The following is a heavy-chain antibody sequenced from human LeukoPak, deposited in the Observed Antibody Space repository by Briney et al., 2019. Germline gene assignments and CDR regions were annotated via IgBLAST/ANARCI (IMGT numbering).Heavy chain of an antibody. J-gene: IGHJ4*02. D-gene: IGHD3-22*01. V-gene: IGHV4-59*11. CDR2: IYNLGT. CDR3: ARGRGYYQDY. Sequence: PSETLSLTCSVSGVSLRGLYWTWIRQPPGKGLEYIGYIYNLGTNYNPSLKSRVIISLDTSKNQFSLKLSSVTAADTAVYYCARGRGYYQDYWGQGTLVTVSS. CDR1: GVSLRGLY.